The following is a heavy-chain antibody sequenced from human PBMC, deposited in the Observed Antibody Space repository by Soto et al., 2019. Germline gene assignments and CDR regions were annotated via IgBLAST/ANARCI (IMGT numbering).Heavy chain of an antibody. D-gene: IGHD2-2*01. V-gene: IGHV1-69*02. CDR2: IIPMLTVT. Sequence: QVHLTQSGAEVKKPGSSVKVSCKAAGGTFNTYTLFWVRQAPGHGLEWMGRIIPMLTVTNSAQKFQDRLTLTADKSTGTAFMELTSLRSDDTAVYYCSIGSRSAETFDVWGQGTMVTVSS. J-gene: IGHJ3*01. CDR1: GGTFNTYT. CDR3: SIGSRSAETFDV.